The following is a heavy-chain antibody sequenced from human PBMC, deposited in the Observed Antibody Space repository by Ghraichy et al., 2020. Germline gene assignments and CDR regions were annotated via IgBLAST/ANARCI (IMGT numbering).Heavy chain of an antibody. Sequence: SETLSLTCTVSGGSISSYYWSWIRQPPGKGLEWIGYIYYSGSTNYNPSLKSRVTISVDTSKNQFSLKLSSVTAADTAVYYCAREGKQLPSGGYFDYWGQGTLVTVSS. CDR3: AREGKQLPSGGYFDY. CDR1: GGSISSYY. D-gene: IGHD6-13*01. CDR2: IYYSGST. J-gene: IGHJ4*02. V-gene: IGHV4-59*01.